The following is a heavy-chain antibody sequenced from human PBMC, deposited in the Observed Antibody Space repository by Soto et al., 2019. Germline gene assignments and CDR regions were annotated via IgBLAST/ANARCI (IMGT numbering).Heavy chain of an antibody. CDR1: GYTFTSYY. Sequence: ASVKVSCKASGYTFTSYYMHWVRQAPGQGLEWMGIINPSGGSTSYAQKFQGRVTMTRDTSTSTAYMELRSLKSDDTAVYYCARTPRGVPNWFDPWGQGTLVTVSS. J-gene: IGHJ5*02. D-gene: IGHD3-16*01. CDR2: INPSGGST. V-gene: IGHV1-46*01. CDR3: ARTPRGVPNWFDP.